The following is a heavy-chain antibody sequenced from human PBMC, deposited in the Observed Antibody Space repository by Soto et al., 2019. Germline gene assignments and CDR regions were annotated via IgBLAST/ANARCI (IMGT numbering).Heavy chain of an antibody. D-gene: IGHD6-19*01. J-gene: IGHJ4*02. CDR3: VRGEGGWETY. CDR2: INSDGSST. V-gene: IGHV3-74*01. CDR1: GFTFSSYW. Sequence: EVQLMESGGGLVQPGGSLRLSCAASGFTFSSYWMHWVRQAPGKGLVWVSRINSDGSSTTYADSVKGRLTISRDNAKNTQYLKMSSLRAEDTAVYYCVRGEGGWETYWGQGTLLTVSS.